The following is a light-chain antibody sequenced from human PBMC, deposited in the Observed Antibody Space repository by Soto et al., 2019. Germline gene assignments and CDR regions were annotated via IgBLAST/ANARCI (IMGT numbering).Light chain of an antibody. CDR3: QQRSRA. V-gene: IGKV3-11*01. J-gene: IGKJ4*01. CDR2: DAS. Sequence: EIVLTQSPATLSLSPGQRATLSCRASESVSSYLAWYQQKPGQTPRLLIYDASNRATGIPARFSGSGSGTDFTLIISSLEPEDFAVYYCQQRSRAFGGGTKVEIK. CDR1: ESVSSY.